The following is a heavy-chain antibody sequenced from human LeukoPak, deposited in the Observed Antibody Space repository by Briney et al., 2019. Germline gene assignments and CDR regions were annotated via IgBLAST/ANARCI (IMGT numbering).Heavy chain of an antibody. V-gene: IGHV4-30-4*01. J-gene: IGHJ5*02. CDR2: IDYSGST. CDR1: GGSLSSGSYY. Sequence: SETLSLTCTVSGGSLSSGSYYWSWIRQPPGKGLEWIGYIDYSGSTYYNPSLKSRITMSVDTSKNQFSLKLSSVTAADTAMYYCAREEWFDPWGQGILVTVSS. CDR3: AREEWFDP.